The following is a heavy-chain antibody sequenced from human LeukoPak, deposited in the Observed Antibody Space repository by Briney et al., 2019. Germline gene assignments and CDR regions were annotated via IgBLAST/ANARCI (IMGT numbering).Heavy chain of an antibody. Sequence: ASVKVSCKASGYTFTGYYMHWVRQVPGQGLEWMGWINPNSGGTNYAQKFQGRVTMTRDTSISPAYMELSRLRSDDTAVYYCARANSYGSGSLVNWGQGTLVTVSS. CDR1: GYTFTGYY. J-gene: IGHJ4*02. V-gene: IGHV1-2*02. CDR3: ARANSYGSGSLVN. D-gene: IGHD3-10*01. CDR2: INPNSGGT.